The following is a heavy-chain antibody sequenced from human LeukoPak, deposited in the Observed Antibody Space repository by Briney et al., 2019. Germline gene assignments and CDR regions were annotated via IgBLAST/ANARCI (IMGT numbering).Heavy chain of an antibody. CDR3: ARATMYYYGSGSYYPISTSFDY. V-gene: IGHV4-34*01. D-gene: IGHD3-10*01. CDR2: INHSGST. Sequence: PSETLSLTCTVSGGSISGYYWSWIRQPPGKGLEWIGEINHSGSTNYNPSLKSRVTISVDTSKNQFSLKLSSVTAADTAVYYCARATMYYYGSGSYYPISTSFDYWGQGTLVTVSS. CDR1: GGSISGYY. J-gene: IGHJ4*02.